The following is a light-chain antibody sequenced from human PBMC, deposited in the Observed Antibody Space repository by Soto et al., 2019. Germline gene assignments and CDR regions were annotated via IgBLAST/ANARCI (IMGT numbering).Light chain of an antibody. J-gene: IGKJ5*01. CDR2: AAS. V-gene: IGKV1-39*01. Sequence: SSLSASVGDRVTITCRASQTIYNSLIWYQQKPGQAPKVLIYAASSLQTGVPSRFSGSGSGTDFTLTISSLQPEDFATYYCQQSYSTLITFGQGTRLEIK. CDR1: QTIYNS. CDR3: QQSYSTLIT.